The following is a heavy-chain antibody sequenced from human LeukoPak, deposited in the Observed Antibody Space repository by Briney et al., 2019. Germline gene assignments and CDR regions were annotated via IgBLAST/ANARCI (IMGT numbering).Heavy chain of an antibody. CDR3: ASESFARYGSGSYGAGLFDY. CDR1: GGSISSGGYC. D-gene: IGHD3-10*01. Sequence: PSETLSLTCTVSGGSISSGGYCWSWIRQPPGKGLEGIGYIYHSGSTYYNPSLKSRVAISVDRSKNQFSLKLSSVTAADTAVYYCASESFARYGSGSYGAGLFDYWDQGTLVTVSS. V-gene: IGHV4-30-2*01. CDR2: IYHSGST. J-gene: IGHJ4*02.